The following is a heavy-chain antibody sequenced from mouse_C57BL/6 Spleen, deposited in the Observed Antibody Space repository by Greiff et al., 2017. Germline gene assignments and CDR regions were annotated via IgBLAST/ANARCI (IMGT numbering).Heavy chain of an antibody. CDR3: ARKIYYDYDYAMDY. J-gene: IGHJ4*01. Sequence: EVKLMESGGDLVKPGGSLKLSCAASGFTFSSYGMSWVRQTPDKRLEWVATISSGGSYTYYPDSVKGRFTISRDNAKNTLYLQMSSLKSEDTAMYYCARKIYYDYDYAMDYWGQGTSVTVSS. CDR2: ISSGGSYT. CDR1: GFTFSSYG. D-gene: IGHD2-4*01. V-gene: IGHV5-6*01.